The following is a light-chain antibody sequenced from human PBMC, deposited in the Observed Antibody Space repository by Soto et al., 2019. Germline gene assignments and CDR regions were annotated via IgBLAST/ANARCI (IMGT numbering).Light chain of an antibody. CDR2: EVS. V-gene: IGLV2-23*02. J-gene: IGLJ3*02. Sequence: QSVLTQPASVSGSPGQSITISCTGTSSDVGRYNLVYWYQQHPGKAPKLMIYEVSKRPSGVSNRFSGSKSGNTASLTISGLQAEDEADYYCCSSAGSSPPNWVFGGGTKVTVL. CDR3: CSSAGSSPPNWV. CDR1: SSDVGRYNL.